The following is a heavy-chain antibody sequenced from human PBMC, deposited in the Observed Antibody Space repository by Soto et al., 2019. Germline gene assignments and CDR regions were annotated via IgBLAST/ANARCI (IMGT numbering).Heavy chain of an antibody. CDR2: IKTDGSET. V-gene: IGHV3-7*03. Sequence: GGSLRLSCAASGFTFSSFWMSWVRQAPGKGLEWVANIKTDGSETHYVDSVKGRFTISRDNPKTSLFLQMNSLRVEDTAVYYCARDHLILPAHDFFYGSDVWGRGATVTVSS. CDR3: ARDHLILPAHDFFYGSDV. J-gene: IGHJ6*02. D-gene: IGHD2-21*02. CDR1: GFTFSSFW.